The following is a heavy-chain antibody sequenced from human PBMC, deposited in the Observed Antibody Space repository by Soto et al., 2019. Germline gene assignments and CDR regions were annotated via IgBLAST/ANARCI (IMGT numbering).Heavy chain of an antibody. J-gene: IGHJ4*02. CDR3: AIGITFDSSASNY. V-gene: IGHV3-23*01. CDR2: RSGAGTTT. CDR1: GFTFSTYG. Sequence: EVQLLESGGGLVQPGGCLRLSCTGSGFTFSTYGMSWVRQALGKGLEWVSSRSGAGTTTYYIDPVNGRFTISRDNSRNTLSLQMNSLRTDDTAVYYCAIGITFDSSASNYWGQRILVTVSS. D-gene: IGHD3-22*01.